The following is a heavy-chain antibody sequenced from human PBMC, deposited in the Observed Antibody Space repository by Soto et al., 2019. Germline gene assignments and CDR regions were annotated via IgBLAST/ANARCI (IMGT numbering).Heavy chain of an antibody. CDR1: GGSISSYY. J-gene: IGHJ5*02. CDR2: IYYSGST. CDR3: ARGGQQQLPFNWFDP. Sequence: SETLSLTCTVSGGSISSYYWSWIRQPPGKGLEWIGYIYYSGSTNYNPSLKSRVTISVDTSKNQFSLKLSSVTAADTAVYYCARGGQQQLPFNWFDPWGQGTLVTVSS. V-gene: IGHV4-59*08. D-gene: IGHD6-13*01.